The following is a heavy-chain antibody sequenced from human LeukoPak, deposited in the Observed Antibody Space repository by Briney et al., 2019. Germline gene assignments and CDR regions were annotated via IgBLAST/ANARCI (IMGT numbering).Heavy chain of an antibody. D-gene: IGHD5-24*01. Sequence: PSETLSLTCAVCGGSFSRYYWSWIRQSPGKGLEWIAEIDHRGDTNYNPSVKSRVTISVDTSKNQFSLKVRSLSAADTAVYYCARGATISETGYFDFWGQGTPVTVSS. CDR3: ARGATISETGYFDF. J-gene: IGHJ4*03. V-gene: IGHV4-34*01. CDR1: GGSFSRYY. CDR2: IDHRGDT.